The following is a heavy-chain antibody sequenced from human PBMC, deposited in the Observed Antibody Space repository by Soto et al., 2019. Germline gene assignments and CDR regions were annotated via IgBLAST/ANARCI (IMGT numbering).Heavy chain of an antibody. D-gene: IGHD1-26*01. CDR3: TRLPEWDRQFDY. CDR2: IRSKADNYAT. V-gene: IGHV3-73*01. CDR1: GFTFSGSA. J-gene: IGHJ4*02. Sequence: EVQLVESGGGLVQPGGSLKLSCAVSGFTFSGSAINWVRQASGKGLEWVGRIRSKADNYATAYAASVKGRFTISRDDSKNTAYLQRNSLKTEDTAVYYCTRLPEWDRQFDYWGQGTLVTVSS.